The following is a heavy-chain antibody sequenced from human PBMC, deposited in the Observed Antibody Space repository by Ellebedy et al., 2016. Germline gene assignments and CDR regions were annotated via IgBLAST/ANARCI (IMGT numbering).Heavy chain of an antibody. D-gene: IGHD6-19*01. Sequence: GESLKISCAASGFTFATYDMSWVRQAPGKGLDWVSYIGSSSSTIYYRDAVKGRFTIPRDNVNSSLYLQMNNLRVEDTAVYYCARRRHSSGWYDAFDAWGQGTMITVSS. CDR2: IGSSSSTI. CDR1: GFTFATYD. CDR3: ARRRHSSGWYDAFDA. J-gene: IGHJ3*01. V-gene: IGHV3-48*04.